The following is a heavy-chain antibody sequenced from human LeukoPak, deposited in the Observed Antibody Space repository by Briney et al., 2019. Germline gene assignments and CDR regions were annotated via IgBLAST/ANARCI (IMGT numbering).Heavy chain of an antibody. CDR3: TRDGEAYFDGGVFHTSYDY. V-gene: IGHV3-21*01. Sequence: PGVSLRLSCAASGFTFRSYGMNWVRQAPGKGLEGVSSISSSSAYIYYADPVKGRFTISRHNAKNSLYLQMNSLRAEDAAVYYCTRDGEAYFDGGVFHTSYDYGGQGTRVTVSS. CDR1: GFTFRSYG. CDR2: ISSSSAYI. J-gene: IGHJ4*02. D-gene: IGHD2-8*02.